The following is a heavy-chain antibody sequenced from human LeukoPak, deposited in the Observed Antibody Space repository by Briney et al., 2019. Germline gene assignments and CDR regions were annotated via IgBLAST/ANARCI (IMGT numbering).Heavy chain of an antibody. Sequence: PRASVKVSCKASGYIFTSYGISWVRQAPGQGLEWMGWISVYNGNTNYPQRIQGRVTMTTDTSTTTAYMELRSLRSDDTAVYHCARDINGYYYDGHGYYPTDLWGQGTLVTVSS. J-gene: IGHJ5*02. D-gene: IGHD3-22*01. CDR2: ISVYNGNT. CDR3: ARDINGYYYDGHGYYPTDL. V-gene: IGHV1-18*01. CDR1: GYIFTSYG.